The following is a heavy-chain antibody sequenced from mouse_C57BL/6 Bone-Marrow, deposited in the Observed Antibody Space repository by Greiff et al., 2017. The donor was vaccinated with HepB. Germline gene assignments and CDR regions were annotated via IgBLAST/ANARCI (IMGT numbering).Heavy chain of an antibody. V-gene: IGHV1-69*01. CDR3: ARGGYYFRFDY. D-gene: IGHD2-3*01. Sequence: QVQLQQSGAELVMPGASVKLSCKASGYTFTSYWMHWVKQRPGQGLEWIGEIDPSDSYTNYNQKFKGKSTLTVDKSSSTAYMQLSSLTSEDSAVYYCARGGYYFRFDYWGQGTTLTVSS. J-gene: IGHJ2*01. CDR1: GYTFTSYW. CDR2: IDPSDSYT.